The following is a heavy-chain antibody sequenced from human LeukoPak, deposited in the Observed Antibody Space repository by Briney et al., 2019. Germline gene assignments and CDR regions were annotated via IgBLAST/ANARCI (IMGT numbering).Heavy chain of an antibody. V-gene: IGHV3-48*02. J-gene: IGHJ3*02. CDR1: GFTFSSYS. CDR3: ARILSGSGSYGAFDI. CDR2: ISSSSTT. Sequence: GGSLRLSCAASGFTFSSYSMNWVRQAPGKGLEWVSYISSSSTTYYADSVKGRFTISRDNAKNSLYLQMNSLRDEDTAVYYRARILSGSGSYGAFDIWGQGTMVTVSS. D-gene: IGHD1-26*01.